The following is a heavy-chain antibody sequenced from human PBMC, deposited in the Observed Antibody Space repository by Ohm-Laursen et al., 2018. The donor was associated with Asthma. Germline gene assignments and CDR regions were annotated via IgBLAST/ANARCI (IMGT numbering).Heavy chain of an antibody. J-gene: IGHJ5*02. CDR1: GYTFTSYA. V-gene: IGHV1-3*01. Sequence: SVKVSCKASGYTFTSYAMHWVRQAPGQRLEWMGWINAGNGNTKYSQKFQGRVTITRDTSASTAYMELSSLRSEDTAVYYCARDLGDCSSTSCYVSNWFDPWGQGTLVTVSS. CDR2: INAGNGNT. D-gene: IGHD2-2*01. CDR3: ARDLGDCSSTSCYVSNWFDP.